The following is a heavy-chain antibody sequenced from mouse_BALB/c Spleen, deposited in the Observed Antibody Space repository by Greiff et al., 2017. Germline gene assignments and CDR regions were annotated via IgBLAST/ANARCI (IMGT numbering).Heavy chain of an antibody. CDR3: ARSVDFDY. D-gene: IGHD1-1*02. Sequence: VQLQQSGPELVRPGVSVKISCKGSGYTFTDYAMHWVKQSHAKSLEWIGVISTYYGNTNYNKKFKGKATMTVDKSSSTAYMELARLTSEDSAIYYCARSVDFDYWGQGTTLTVSS. CDR2: ISTYYGNT. J-gene: IGHJ2*01. V-gene: IGHV1-67*01. CDR1: GYTFTDYA.